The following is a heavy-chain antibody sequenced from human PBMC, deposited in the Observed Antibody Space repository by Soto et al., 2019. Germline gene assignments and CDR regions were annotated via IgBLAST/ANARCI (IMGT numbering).Heavy chain of an antibody. J-gene: IGHJ4*02. Sequence: QVQLVQSGAEVKKPESSVKVSCKTSGGTFVRHVISWVRQAPGQGPEWMGKINPLSGIPNYAQKFQDRVTFTADTDSSTAYMGLSSLRSDDTAVYYCAPPACAATWCSPSPNLDHWGQGTLVTVSS. CDR2: INPLSGIP. V-gene: IGHV1-69*09. D-gene: IGHD2-2*01. CDR3: APPACAATWCSPSPNLDH. CDR1: GGTFVRHV.